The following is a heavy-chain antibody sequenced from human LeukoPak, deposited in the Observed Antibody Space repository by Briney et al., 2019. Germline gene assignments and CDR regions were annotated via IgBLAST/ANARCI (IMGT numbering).Heavy chain of an antibody. D-gene: IGHD3-10*01. CDR2: TYYRSKWYN. J-gene: IGHJ6*02. CDR1: GDSVSSNSAA. V-gene: IGHV6-1*01. CDR3: ASAVGFGELTSRGMDV. Sequence: SQTLSLTCAISGDSVSSNSAAWNWIRQSPSSGLEWLGRTYYRSKWYNDYAVSVKSRITINPDTSKNQFSLQLNSVTPEDTAVYYCASAVGFGELTSRGMDVWGQGTTVTVSS.